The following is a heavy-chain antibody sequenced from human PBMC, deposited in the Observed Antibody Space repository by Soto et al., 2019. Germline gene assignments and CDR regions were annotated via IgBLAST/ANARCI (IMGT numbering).Heavy chain of an antibody. J-gene: IGHJ4*02. CDR3: TRDWEITVSTWSFGGF. CDR1: GGTFSPYT. D-gene: IGHD3-10*01. V-gene: IGHV1-69*08. CDR2: IIPFHGVT. Sequence: QVQLVQSVAEVKKPGSSVKVSCKASGGTFSPYTINWVRQAPGQGLEWMGRIIPFHGVTNYAQKFQARVTITAYKPTSTADMELSGLRFEDTAMYYCTRDWEITVSTWSFGGFWGRGTLVTVSS.